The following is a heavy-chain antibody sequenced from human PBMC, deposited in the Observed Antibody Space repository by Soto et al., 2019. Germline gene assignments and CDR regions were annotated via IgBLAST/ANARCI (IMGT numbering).Heavy chain of an antibody. Sequence: GGSLRLSCAASGFTFSSYAMSWVRQAPGKGLEWVSAISGSGGSTYYADSVKGRFTISRDNSKNTLYLQMNSLRAEDTAVYYYAKGLTYYDFWSGYYILGWGQGTLVTVSS. CDR1: GFTFSSYA. V-gene: IGHV3-23*01. J-gene: IGHJ4*02. CDR2: ISGSGGST. D-gene: IGHD3-3*01. CDR3: AKGLTYYDFWSGYYILG.